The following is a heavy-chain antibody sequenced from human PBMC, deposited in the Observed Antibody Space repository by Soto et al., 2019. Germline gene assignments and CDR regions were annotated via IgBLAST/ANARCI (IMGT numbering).Heavy chain of an antibody. D-gene: IGHD4-17*01. CDR1: GGSISSGDYY. CDR3: ARETTVTTGGAFDI. V-gene: IGHV4-30-4*01. Sequence: QVQLQESGPGLVKPSQTLSLTCTVSGGSISSGDYYWSWIRQPPGEGLEWIGYIYYSGSTYYNPSLESRVTISVDTSKNQFSLKLSSVTAADTAVYYCARETTVTTGGAFDIWGQGTMVTVSS. CDR2: IYYSGST. J-gene: IGHJ3*02.